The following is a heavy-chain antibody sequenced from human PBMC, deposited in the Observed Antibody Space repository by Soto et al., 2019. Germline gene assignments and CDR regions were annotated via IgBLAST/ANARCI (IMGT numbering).Heavy chain of an antibody. CDR3: ARLFADSCYESVWHYYYGMDV. CDR1: GGTFSSYA. CDR2: IIPIFGTA. J-gene: IGHJ6*02. D-gene: IGHD5-12*01. V-gene: IGHV1-69*01. Sequence: QVQLVQSGAEVKKPGSSVKVSCKASGGTFSSYAISWVRQAPGQGLEWMGGIIPIFGTANYAQKFQGRVTITADESTRTAYMELSSLRSEDTAVYYCARLFADSCYESVWHYYYGMDVWGQGTTVTVSS.